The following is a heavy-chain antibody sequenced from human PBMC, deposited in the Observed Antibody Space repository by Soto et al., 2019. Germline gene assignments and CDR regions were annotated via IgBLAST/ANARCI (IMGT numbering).Heavy chain of an antibody. Sequence: SGPTLVNPTQTLTLTCTFSGFSLSTSGVGVGWIRQPPGKALEWLALIYWDDDKRYSPSLKSRLTITKDTSKNQVVLTMTSMDPVDTATYYCAHRPILGYCSGGSCDTIEYFQHWGQGTLVTVSS. V-gene: IGHV2-5*02. CDR2: IYWDDDK. J-gene: IGHJ1*01. D-gene: IGHD2-15*01. CDR1: GFSLSTSGVG. CDR3: AHRPILGYCSGGSCDTIEYFQH.